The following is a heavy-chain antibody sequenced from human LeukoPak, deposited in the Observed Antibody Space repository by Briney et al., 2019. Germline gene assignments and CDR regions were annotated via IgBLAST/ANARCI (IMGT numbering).Heavy chain of an antibody. CDR3: ARGGREDGEAN. V-gene: IGHV3-13*01. D-gene: IGHD2-15*01. CDR1: GFTFSSYD. CDR2: IGTAGDT. Sequence: GGSLRLSCAASGFTFSSYDMHWVREATGKGLEWVSAIGTAGDTYYPGSVKGRFTISRENAKNSLYLQMNSLRAEDTAVYYCARGGREDGEANWGQGTLVTVSS. J-gene: IGHJ4*02.